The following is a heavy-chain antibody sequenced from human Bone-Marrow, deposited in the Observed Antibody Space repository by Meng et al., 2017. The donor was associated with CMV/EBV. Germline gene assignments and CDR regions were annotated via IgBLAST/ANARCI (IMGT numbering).Heavy chain of an antibody. CDR2: INWNGGST. CDR1: GFTFDDYG. Sequence: GESLKISCAASGFTFDDYGMSWVRQAPGKGLEWVSGINWNGGSTGYADSVKGRFTISRDNAKNSLYLQMNSLRAEDTAVYYCARIDHLTAFDIWGQGTMVTVSS. D-gene: IGHD3-9*01. V-gene: IGHV3-20*04. J-gene: IGHJ3*02. CDR3: ARIDHLTAFDI.